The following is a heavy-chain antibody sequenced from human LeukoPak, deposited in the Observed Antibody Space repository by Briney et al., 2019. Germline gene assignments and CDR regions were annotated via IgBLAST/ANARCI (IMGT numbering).Heavy chain of an antibody. V-gene: IGHV3-21*01. CDR2: ISSSSSYI. CDR1: GFTFSSYS. CDR3: ARYSDSWDYFDY. J-gene: IGHJ4*02. D-gene: IGHD6-13*01. Sequence: PGGSLRLSCAASGFTFSSYSMNWVRQAPGKGLEWVSSISSSSSYIYYADSVKGRFTISRDNAKNSLYPQMNSLRAEDTAVYYCARYSDSWDYFDYWGQGTLVTVSS.